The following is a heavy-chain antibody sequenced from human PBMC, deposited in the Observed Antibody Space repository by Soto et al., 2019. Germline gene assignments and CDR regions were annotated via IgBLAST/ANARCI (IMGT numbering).Heavy chain of an antibody. J-gene: IGHJ6*02. CDR3: ARDLSAYGMDV. Sequence: EVQLVESGGGLVQPGGSRRLSCAASGFTFISYWMSWVRQPQGKGLEWVANIKQDGSEKYYVDSVKGRFTISRDNAKNSLYLQMNSLRAEDTAVYYCARDLSAYGMDVWGQGTTVTVSS. V-gene: IGHV3-7*03. CDR1: GFTFISYW. CDR2: IKQDGSEK.